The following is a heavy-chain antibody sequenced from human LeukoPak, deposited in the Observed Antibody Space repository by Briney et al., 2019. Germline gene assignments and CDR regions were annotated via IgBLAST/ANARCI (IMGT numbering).Heavy chain of an antibody. CDR2: ISYDGSNK. J-gene: IGHJ6*02. CDR3: AKSLPEWLLGGYYGMDV. V-gene: IGHV3-30*18. Sequence: GGSLRLSCAASGFTFSSYGMHWVRQAPGKGLEWVAVISYDGSNKYYADSVKGRFTIPRDNSKNTLYLQMNSLRAEDTAVYYCAKSLPEWLLGGYYGMDVWGQGTTVTVSS. CDR1: GFTFSSYG. D-gene: IGHD3-3*01.